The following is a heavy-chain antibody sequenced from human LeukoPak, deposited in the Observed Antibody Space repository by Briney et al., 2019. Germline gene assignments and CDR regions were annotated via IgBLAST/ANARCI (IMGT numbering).Heavy chain of an antibody. V-gene: IGHV4-39*07. CDR3: ARPRGYCSGGSCYLYY. D-gene: IGHD2-15*01. Sequence: SETLSLTCTVSGGSISSSSYYWGWIRQPPGKGLEWIGSIYYSGSTYYNPSLKSRVTISVDTSKNQFSLKLSSVTAADTAVYYCARPRGYCSGGSCYLYYWGQGTLVTVSS. CDR1: GGSISSSSYY. J-gene: IGHJ4*02. CDR2: IYYSGST.